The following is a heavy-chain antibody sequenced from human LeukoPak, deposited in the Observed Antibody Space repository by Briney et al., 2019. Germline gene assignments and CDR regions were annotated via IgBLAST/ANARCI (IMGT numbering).Heavy chain of an antibody. Sequence: SVKVSCKASGGTFSSYAISWVRQAPGQGLEWMGGIIPIFGTANYAQKFQGRATITADKSTSTAYMELSSLRSEDTAVYYCAREGGHGGYLDYWGQGTLVTVSS. CDR1: GGTFSSYA. J-gene: IGHJ4*02. CDR3: AREGGHGGYLDY. D-gene: IGHD3-10*01. V-gene: IGHV1-69*06. CDR2: IIPIFGTA.